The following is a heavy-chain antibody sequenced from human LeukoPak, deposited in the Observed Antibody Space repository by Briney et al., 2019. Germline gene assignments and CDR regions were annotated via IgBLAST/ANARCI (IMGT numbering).Heavy chain of an antibody. J-gene: IGHJ3*02. CDR2: INWDGSVT. V-gene: IGHV3-74*01. CDR3: SRGGYSHAFDI. Sequence: PGGSLRLSCAASGFTFSGFYIHWVRQAPGKGLVWVSHINWDGSVTTYADSVRGRFTISRDNAKNTLYLQMDSLRAEDTAVYYCSRGGYSHAFDIWGQGTMVTVSS. D-gene: IGHD2-15*01. CDR1: GFTFSGFY.